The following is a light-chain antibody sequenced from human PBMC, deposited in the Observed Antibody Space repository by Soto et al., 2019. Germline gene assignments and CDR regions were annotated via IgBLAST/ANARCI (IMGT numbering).Light chain of an antibody. CDR2: EVS. V-gene: IGLV2-14*01. J-gene: IGLJ1*01. CDR3: SSFTTYSSYV. CDR1: SSDVGAYKY. Sequence: QSSLTHPASLSGSPGQSITISCTGTSSDVGAYKYVSWYQQHPGKAPKLLIFEVSDRPSGVSNRFSGSKSGNTASLTISGLQAEDEADYFCSSFTTYSSYVFGTGTKVTVL.